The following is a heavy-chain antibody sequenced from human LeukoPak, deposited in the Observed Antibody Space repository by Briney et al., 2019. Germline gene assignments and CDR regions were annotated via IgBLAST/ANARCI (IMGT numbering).Heavy chain of an antibody. Sequence: PSETLSLTCAVSGGSVSSGSYYWSWIRQPPGKGLEWIGYIYYSGITNYNPSLKSRVTISVDSSKNQFSLKLCSVTAAGTAVYYCARGYFDSSGHRFDIWGQGTMVTVSS. CDR2: IYYSGIT. V-gene: IGHV4-61*01. CDR3: ARGYFDSSGHRFDI. CDR1: GGSVSSGSYY. D-gene: IGHD3-22*01. J-gene: IGHJ3*02.